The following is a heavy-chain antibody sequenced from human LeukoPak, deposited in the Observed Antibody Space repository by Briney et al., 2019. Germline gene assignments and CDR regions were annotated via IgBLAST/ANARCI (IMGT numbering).Heavy chain of an antibody. CDR3: ARARFESGYDFDY. CDR1: GFTFSSYW. D-gene: IGHD5-12*01. V-gene: IGHV3-74*01. J-gene: IGHJ4*02. Sequence: GGSLRLSCAASGFTFSSYWMHWVRQAPGKGLVWVSRINSDGSSTSYADSVKGRFTISRDNAKNTLYLQMNSLRAEDTVVYYCARARFESGYDFDYWGQGTLVTVSS. CDR2: INSDGSST.